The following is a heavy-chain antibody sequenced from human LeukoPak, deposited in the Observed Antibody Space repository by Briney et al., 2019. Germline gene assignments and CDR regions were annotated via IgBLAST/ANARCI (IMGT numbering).Heavy chain of an antibody. CDR2: INHSGSTT. CDR1: GFSFSSYE. CDR3: ARDEREPVARIPFVDY. V-gene: IGHV3-48*03. D-gene: IGHD6-19*01. Sequence: PGGSLRLSCAASGFSFSSYEMNWVRQAPGKGLERLSYINHSGSTTYYAASVKGRFTISRENAKDSLYLQMNSLRAEDTAVYYCARDEREPVARIPFVDYWGQGTLVTVSS. J-gene: IGHJ4*02.